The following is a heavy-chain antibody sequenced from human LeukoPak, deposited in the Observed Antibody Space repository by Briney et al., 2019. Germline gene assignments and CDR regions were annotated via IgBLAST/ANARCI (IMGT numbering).Heavy chain of an antibody. D-gene: IGHD3-22*01. CDR3: ARDDYYSYDMDV. Sequence: GRSLRLSCAASGFTFSSYAMHWVRQAPGKGLEWVAVISYDGGNTYYADSVKGRFTISRDNSKNTLYLQMNSLRAEDTAVYYCARDDYYSYDMDVWGQGTTVTVSS. CDR2: ISYDGGNT. J-gene: IGHJ6*02. V-gene: IGHV3-30-3*01. CDR1: GFTFSSYA.